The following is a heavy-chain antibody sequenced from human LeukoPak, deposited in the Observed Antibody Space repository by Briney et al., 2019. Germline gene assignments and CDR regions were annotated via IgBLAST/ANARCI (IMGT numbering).Heavy chain of an antibody. J-gene: IGHJ4*02. CDR3: ARGGPEWPLDY. Sequence: GGSLRLSCVVSGFTFSSYGMHWVRQAPGKGLEWVAVIWYDGSNKYYADSVKGRFTISRDNSNNTLYLQMNSLRVEDTAVYYCARGGPEWPLDYWGQGTLVTVSS. CDR1: GFTFSSYG. V-gene: IGHV3-33*01. CDR2: IWYDGSNK. D-gene: IGHD3-16*01.